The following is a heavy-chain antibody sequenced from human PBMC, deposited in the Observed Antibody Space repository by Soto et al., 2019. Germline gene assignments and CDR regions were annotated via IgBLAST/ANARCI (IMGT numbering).Heavy chain of an antibody. V-gene: IGHV5-51*01. CDR3: ARLAGTIPGYCYYYGMDV. D-gene: IGHD1-7*01. J-gene: IGHJ6*02. CDR1: GYSFTSYW. CDR2: IYPGGCET. Sequence: GESPNIYCQGFGYSFTSYWIPLVRQMPAKGLEWRGIIYPGGCETKYRPFCRCQVTISAAKSISTAYLQWSSLEASDTAMYYCARLAGTIPGYCYYYGMDVWGQGTTVTVSS.